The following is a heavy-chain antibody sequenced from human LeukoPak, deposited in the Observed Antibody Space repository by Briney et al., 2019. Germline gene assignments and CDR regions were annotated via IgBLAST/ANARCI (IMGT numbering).Heavy chain of an antibody. D-gene: IGHD1-26*01. CDR1: GFTVSSNY. CDR2: IYSGGST. V-gene: IGHV3-53*01. Sequence: QPGGSLRLSCAASGFTVSSNYMSWVRQAPGKGLEWVSVIYSGGSTYYADSATGRSTISRDNSNTTQQLQMNSLRAEDADVYYCARGGEGELAFDYWGQGTLVTVSS. CDR3: ARGGEGELAFDY. J-gene: IGHJ4*02.